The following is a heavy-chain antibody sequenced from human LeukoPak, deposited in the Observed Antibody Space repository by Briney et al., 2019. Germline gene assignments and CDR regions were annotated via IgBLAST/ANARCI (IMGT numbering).Heavy chain of an antibody. CDR3: AKAGLYGDYRY. CDR2: ISGSGGST. CDR1: GFTFSSYA. V-gene: IGHV3-23*01. J-gene: IGHJ4*02. Sequence: GGSLRLSCAASGFTFSSYAMSWVRQAPGKGQEWVSAISGSGGSTYYADSVKGRFTISRDNSKNTLYLQMNSLRAEDTAVYYCAKAGLYGDYRYWGQGTLVTVSS. D-gene: IGHD4-17*01.